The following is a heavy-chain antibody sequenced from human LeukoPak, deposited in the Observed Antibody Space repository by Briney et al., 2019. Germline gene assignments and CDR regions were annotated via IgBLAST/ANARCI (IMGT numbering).Heavy chain of an antibody. CDR3: ARDRGAPCNRLDP. J-gene: IGHJ5*02. Sequence: SETLSLTCTVSGGSISSYYWSWIRQPPGKGLEWIGYIYDSGSTNYNPSLKSRVTISVDTSKNQFSLKLSSVTAADTAVYYCARDRGAPCNRLDPWGQGTLVTDSS. D-gene: IGHD3-16*01. CDR2: IYDSGST. V-gene: IGHV4-59*01. CDR1: GGSISSYY.